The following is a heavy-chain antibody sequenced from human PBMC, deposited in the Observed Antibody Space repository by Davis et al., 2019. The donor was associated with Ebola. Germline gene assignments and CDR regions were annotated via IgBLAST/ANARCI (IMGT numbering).Heavy chain of an antibody. CDR3: ATIIAAADY. CDR2: IYYSGST. Sequence: PSETLSLTCTVSGGSISSSSYYWGWIRQPPGKGLEWIGSIYYSGSTYYNPSLKSRVTISVDTSKNQFSLKLSSVTAADTAVYYCATIIAAADYWGQGTLVTVSS. V-gene: IGHV4-39*01. D-gene: IGHD6-13*01. CDR1: GGSISSSSYY. J-gene: IGHJ4*02.